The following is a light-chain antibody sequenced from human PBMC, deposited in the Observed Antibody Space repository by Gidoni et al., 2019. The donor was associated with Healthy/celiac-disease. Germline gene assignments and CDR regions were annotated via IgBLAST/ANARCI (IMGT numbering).Light chain of an antibody. Sequence: EIVLTQYPGTLSLSPGERATLSCRASQSVSSSYLAWYQQKPGQAPRLLIYGASSRATGIPDRVSGSGSGTDFTLAISRLGPEDFSVYYCQQYGSSPLYTFGQGTKLEIK. CDR3: QQYGSSPLYT. J-gene: IGKJ2*01. V-gene: IGKV3-20*01. CDR1: QSVSSSY. CDR2: GAS.